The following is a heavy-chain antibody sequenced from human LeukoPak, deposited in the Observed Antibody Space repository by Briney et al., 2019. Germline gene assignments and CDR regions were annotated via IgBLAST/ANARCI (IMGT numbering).Heavy chain of an antibody. CDR1: GFTFSSYA. Sequence: PGGSLRLSCAASGFTFSSYAMSWVRQAPGKGLEWVSANSGSGGSTYYADSVKGRFTISRDNSKNTLYLQMNSLRAEDTAVYYCAKGETVEMATMGGDYWGPGTLVTVSS. D-gene: IGHD5-24*01. CDR2: NSGSGGST. CDR3: AKGETVEMATMGGDY. V-gene: IGHV3-23*01. J-gene: IGHJ4*02.